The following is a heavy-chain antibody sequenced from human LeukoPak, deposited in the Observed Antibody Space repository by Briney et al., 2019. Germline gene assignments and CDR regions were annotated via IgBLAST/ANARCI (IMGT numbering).Heavy chain of an antibody. CDR2: FDPEDGET. J-gene: IGHJ5*02. V-gene: IGHV1-24*01. CDR3: ATAGYDSSGYRFNWFDP. Sequence: ASVKVSCKVSGYTLTELSMHWMRQAPGKGLEWMGGFDPEDGETIYAQKFQGRVTMTEDTSTDTAYMELSSLRSEDTAVYYCATAGYDSSGYRFNWFDPWGQGTLVTVSS. D-gene: IGHD3-22*01. CDR1: GYTLTELS.